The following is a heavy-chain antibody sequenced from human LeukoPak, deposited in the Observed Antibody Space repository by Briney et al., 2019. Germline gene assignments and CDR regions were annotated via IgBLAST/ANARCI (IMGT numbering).Heavy chain of an antibody. CDR2: IYYSGST. V-gene: IGHV4-39*07. Sequence: PSETLSLTCTVSGGSISSSSYYWGWIRQPPGKGLEWIGSIYYSGSTYYNPSPSLKSRVTISIDTSKNQFSLKLSSVTAADTAVYYCAGYSSGWSNFDYWGQGTLVTVSS. CDR3: AGYSSGWSNFDY. D-gene: IGHD6-19*01. CDR1: GGSISSSSYY. J-gene: IGHJ4*02.